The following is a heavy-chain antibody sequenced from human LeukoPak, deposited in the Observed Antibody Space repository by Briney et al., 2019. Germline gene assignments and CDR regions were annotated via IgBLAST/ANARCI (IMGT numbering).Heavy chain of an antibody. D-gene: IGHD6-13*01. CDR3: ARGEPRIARPGAPPFDL. CDR2: VYYSGST. V-gene: IGHV4-59*01. CDR1: GGSISSYY. Sequence: SETLSLTCTVSGGSISSYYWLWIRQPPGNRLEWIGYVYYSGSTDYNPSLKSRVTISVDTSKNQFSLKLTSVTAADTAVYYCARGEPRIARPGAPPFDLWGRGTLVIVSS. J-gene: IGHJ2*01.